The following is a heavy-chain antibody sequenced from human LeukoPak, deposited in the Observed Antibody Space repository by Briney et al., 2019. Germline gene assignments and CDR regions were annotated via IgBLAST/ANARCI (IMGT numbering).Heavy chain of an antibody. Sequence: GRSLRLSCAASGFTFSTYAMHWVRQAPGKGLEWVAVISYDGSNEYYGDSVKGRFTISRDNSKNTLYLQMNSLRAEDTAVYYCAKDRRPRTNGEADTWGQRTLVTVSS. CDR2: ISYDGSNE. J-gene: IGHJ5*02. CDR3: AKDRRPRTNGEADT. D-gene: IGHD2-8*01. V-gene: IGHV3-30*18. CDR1: GFTFSTYA.